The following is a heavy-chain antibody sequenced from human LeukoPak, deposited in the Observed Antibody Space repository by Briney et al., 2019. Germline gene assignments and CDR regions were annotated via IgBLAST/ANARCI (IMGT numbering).Heavy chain of an antibody. D-gene: IGHD3-22*01. J-gene: IGHJ4*02. CDR1: GFTFSSYA. Sequence: GGSLRLSCAASGFTFSSYAMSWVRQAPGKGLELVSGISGSGGTTYYADSVKGRFTISRDNSKNTLYLQMNSLRAEDTAVYYCAMEGFYDSSGIQNYWGQGTLVTVSS. V-gene: IGHV3-23*01. CDR3: AMEGFYDSSGIQNY. CDR2: ISGSGGTT.